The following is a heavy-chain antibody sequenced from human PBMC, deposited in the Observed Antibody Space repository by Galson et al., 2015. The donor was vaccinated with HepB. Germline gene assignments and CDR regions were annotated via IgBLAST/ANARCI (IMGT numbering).Heavy chain of an antibody. J-gene: IGHJ4*02. CDR1: GFTFSNYA. D-gene: IGHD3-3*01. CDR3: ARDNPRSDCWCGYHS. Sequence: SLRLSCAASGFTFSNYAMSWVRQAPGKGLEWVSAISDSGGSTYYADSVKGRFTISRDNSKNTLYLHMNSLRAEDTAVYYCARDNPRSDCWCGYHSWGKGTLVTVSS. V-gene: IGHV3-23*01. CDR2: ISDSGGST.